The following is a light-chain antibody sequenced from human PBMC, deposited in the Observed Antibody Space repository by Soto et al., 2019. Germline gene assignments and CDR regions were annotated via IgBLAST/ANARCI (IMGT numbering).Light chain of an antibody. Sequence: QSVLTQPASVSGSPGQSITISCTGTSSDVGGYNYVSWYQQHPGKAPKLMIYDVSNRPSGVSNRFSGSKSGNTASLTISGLQAEDEDDYYCSSYTSSSPVVFGGGTKLTVL. CDR1: SSDVGGYNY. CDR2: DVS. J-gene: IGLJ2*01. V-gene: IGLV2-14*01. CDR3: SSYTSSSPVV.